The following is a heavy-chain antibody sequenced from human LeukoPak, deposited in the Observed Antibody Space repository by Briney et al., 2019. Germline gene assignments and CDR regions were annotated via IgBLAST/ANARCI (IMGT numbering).Heavy chain of an antibody. V-gene: IGHV3-23*01. J-gene: IGHJ4*02. D-gene: IGHD2-21*02. CDR2: ISGSGGTT. CDR3: AKDVRYCGGNCHTGYFDD. CDR1: GFTFSSYA. Sequence: PGGSLRLSCAASGFTFSSYAMSWVRQAPGKGLKWVSAISGSGGTTYYADSVKGRFTISRDNSNNTLYLQMNGLRVDDTAFYYCAKDVRYCGGNCHTGYFDDWGQGTLVTVSS.